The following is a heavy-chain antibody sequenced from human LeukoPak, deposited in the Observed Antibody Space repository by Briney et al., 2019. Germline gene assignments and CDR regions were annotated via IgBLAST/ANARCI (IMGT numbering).Heavy chain of an antibody. CDR2: INPNIGGT. Sequence: ASVKVSCKASGYTFTGYYMHWVRQAPGQGLEWMGWINPNIGGTNYAQKFQGRVTMTRDTSISTAYMELSRLRSDDTAVYYCARDSEDIVVVPAYNWFDPWGQGTLVTVSS. CDR3: ARDSEDIVVVPAYNWFDP. D-gene: IGHD2-2*01. CDR1: GYTFTGYY. V-gene: IGHV1-2*02. J-gene: IGHJ5*02.